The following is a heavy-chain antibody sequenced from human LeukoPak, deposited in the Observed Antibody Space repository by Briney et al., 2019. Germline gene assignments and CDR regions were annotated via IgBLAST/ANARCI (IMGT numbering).Heavy chain of an antibody. CDR2: ISGSAGST. CDR1: GFTFDMYA. Sequence: GGSLRLSCVGSGFTFDMYAMSWVRQAPGKGLEWVSAISGSAGSTHYAESVKGRFTITRDNSKNTLYLQMNSLRGEDTAIYYCAKDAIGYSSGWYSFGPFDPWGQGTLVTISS. CDR3: AKDAIGYSSGWYSFGPFDP. J-gene: IGHJ5*02. D-gene: IGHD6-19*01. V-gene: IGHV3-23*01.